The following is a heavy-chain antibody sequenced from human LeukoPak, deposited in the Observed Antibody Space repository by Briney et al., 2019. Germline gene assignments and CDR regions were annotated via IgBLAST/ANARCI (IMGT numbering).Heavy chain of an antibody. V-gene: IGHV4-38-2*02. CDR2: IYYSGGT. CDR1: GYSISSGYY. Sequence: KPSETLSLTCTVSGYSISSGYYWGWIRQPPGKGLEWIGSIYYSGGTNYNPSLKSRVTISVDTSKNQFSLKLSSVTAADTAVYYCARGSDREGDYYYYMDVWGKGTTVTVSS. J-gene: IGHJ6*03. D-gene: IGHD5-24*01. CDR3: ARGSDREGDYYYYMDV.